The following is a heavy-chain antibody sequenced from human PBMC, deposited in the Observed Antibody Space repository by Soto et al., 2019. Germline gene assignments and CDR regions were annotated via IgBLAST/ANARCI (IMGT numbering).Heavy chain of an antibody. V-gene: IGHV4-4*07. CDR2: IYTSGST. J-gene: IGHJ6*02. Sequence: SETLSLTCTVSGGSISSYYWSWIQQPAGKGLEWIGRIYTSGSTNYNPSLKSRVTMSVDTSKNQFSLKLNSVTAADTAVYYCARGYYYGSGSYYLDYYYYGMDVWGHGTTVTVSS. CDR1: GGSISSYY. CDR3: ARGYYYGSGSYYLDYYYYGMDV. D-gene: IGHD3-10*01.